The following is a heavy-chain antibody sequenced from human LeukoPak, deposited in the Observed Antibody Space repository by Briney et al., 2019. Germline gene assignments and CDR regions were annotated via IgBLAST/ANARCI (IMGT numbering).Heavy chain of an antibody. J-gene: IGHJ4*02. D-gene: IGHD3-22*01. CDR1: GFTFSSYG. CDR2: ISSSSSYI. CDR3: ARMGPYYYSSGYLFDY. V-gene: IGHV3-21*01. Sequence: PRLSSATSGFTFSSYGMTWVPEAAGTELKSFTSISSSSSYIYYADSVKARFTISRDNAKNSLYLQMNSLRAEDTAVYYCARMGPYYYSSGYLFDYWGQGTLVTVS.